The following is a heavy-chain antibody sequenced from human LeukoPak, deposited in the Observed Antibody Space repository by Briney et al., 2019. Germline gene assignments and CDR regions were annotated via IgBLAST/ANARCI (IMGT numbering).Heavy chain of an antibody. Sequence: GGSLGLSCAASGFTFSIYWMHWVRQGPGKGLVWVSRINTDGSSTTYADSVKGRFTISRDNAKNTLYLQMNSLSAEDTAVYYCARGYSSSYRIDYWGQGTLVTVSS. CDR2: INTDGSST. V-gene: IGHV3-74*01. J-gene: IGHJ4*02. CDR1: GFTFSIYW. D-gene: IGHD6-6*01. CDR3: ARGYSSSYRIDY.